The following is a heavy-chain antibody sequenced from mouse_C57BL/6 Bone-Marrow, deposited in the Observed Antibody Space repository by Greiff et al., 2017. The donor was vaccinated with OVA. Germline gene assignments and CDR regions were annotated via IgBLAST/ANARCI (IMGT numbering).Heavy chain of an antibody. CDR2: IDPETGGT. Sequence: VQLQQSGAELVRPGASVTLSCKASGYTFTDYEMHWVKQTPVHGLEWIGAIDPETGGTAYNQKFKGTATLTADKSSSTAYLELSSLTSEDSAVYYCTRRTPLVTGAMDYWGQGTSLTVSS. CDR3: TRRTPLVTGAMDY. V-gene: IGHV1-15*01. CDR1: GYTFTDYE. J-gene: IGHJ4*01. D-gene: IGHD2-2*01.